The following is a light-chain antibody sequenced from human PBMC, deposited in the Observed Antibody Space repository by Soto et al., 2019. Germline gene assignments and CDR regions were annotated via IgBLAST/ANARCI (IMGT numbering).Light chain of an antibody. Sequence: DIVMTQSPDSLTLSLGERATINCKSSQSVFSRFRNKNYLGWFQQKPGQTPRLLIYWASTRESGVSDRFSGSGSETDFTLTIDSLQAEDVAVYYCQQYYTTPTWTFGQGTKVDIK. V-gene: IGKV4-1*01. J-gene: IGKJ1*01. CDR1: QSVFSRFRNKNY. CDR3: QQYYTTPTWT. CDR2: WAS.